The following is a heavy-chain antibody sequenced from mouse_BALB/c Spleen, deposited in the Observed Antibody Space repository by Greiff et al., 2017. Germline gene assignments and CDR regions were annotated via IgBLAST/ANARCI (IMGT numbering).Heavy chain of an antibody. CDR3: AREVKTGYYFDD. J-gene: IGHJ2*01. Sequence: VQLQQSGPGLVKPSQSLSLTCTVTGYSITSDYAWNWIRQFPGNKLEWMGYISYSGSTSYNPSLKSRISITRDTSKNQFFLQLNSVTTEDTATYYCAREVKTGYYFDDWGQGTTLTVSS. CDR2: ISYSGST. D-gene: IGHD2-2*01. CDR1: GYSITSDYA. V-gene: IGHV3-2*02.